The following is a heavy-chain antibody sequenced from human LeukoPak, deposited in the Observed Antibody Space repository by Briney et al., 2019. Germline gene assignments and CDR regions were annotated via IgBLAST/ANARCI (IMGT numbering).Heavy chain of an antibody. CDR3: ARAAVTKEGGYYYYMDV. D-gene: IGHD4-17*01. CDR2: IYTSGST. J-gene: IGHJ6*03. V-gene: IGHV4-61*02. CDR1: GGSISSGSYY. Sequence: PSETLSLTCTVSGGSISSGSYYWSWIRQPAGKGLEWIGRIYTSGSTNYNPSLKSRVTISVDTSKNQFSLKLSSVTAADTAVYYCARAAVTKEGGYYYYMDVWGKGTTVTISS.